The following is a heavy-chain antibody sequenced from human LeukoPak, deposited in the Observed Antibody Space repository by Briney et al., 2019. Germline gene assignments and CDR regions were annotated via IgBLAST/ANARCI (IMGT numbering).Heavy chain of an antibody. CDR2: INPSGGST. J-gene: IGHJ5*02. CDR3: ARDYYGSGSSYNWFDP. CDR1: GYTFTTYY. V-gene: IGHV1-46*01. D-gene: IGHD3-10*01. Sequence: ASVKVSCKASGYTFTTYYMHWVRQAPGQGLEWMGIINPSGGSTNYAQKFQGRVTMTRDTSTSTVYMELSSLRSEDTAVYYCARDYYGSGSSYNWFDPWGQGTLVTVSS.